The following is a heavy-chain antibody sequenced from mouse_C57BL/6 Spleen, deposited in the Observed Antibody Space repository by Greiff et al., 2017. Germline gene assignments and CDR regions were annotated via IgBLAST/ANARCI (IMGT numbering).Heavy chain of an antibody. Sequence: VKLQQPGAELVRPGSSVKLSCKASGYTFTSYWMDWVKQRPGQGLEWIGNIYPSDSETHYNQKFKDKATLTVDKSSSTAYMQLSSLTSEDSAVYYCARGGSSYLYWYFDVWGTGTTVTVSS. V-gene: IGHV1-61*01. CDR1: GYTFTSYW. CDR2: IYPSDSET. CDR3: ARGGSSYLYWYFDV. J-gene: IGHJ1*03. D-gene: IGHD1-1*01.